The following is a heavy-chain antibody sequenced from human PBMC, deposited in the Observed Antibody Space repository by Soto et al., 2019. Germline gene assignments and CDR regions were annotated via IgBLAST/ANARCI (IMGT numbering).Heavy chain of an antibody. CDR1: GFTFSSYG. CDR2: ISYDGSNK. J-gene: IGHJ5*02. CDR3: AKRRSDGVDWFDP. Sequence: QVQLVESGGGVVQPGRSLRLSCAASGFTFSSYGMHWVRQAPGKGLEWAAVISYDGSNKYYADSVKGRFTISRDNSKNTLYLQMNSLRAEDTAVYYCAKRRSDGVDWFDPWGQGTLVTVSS. D-gene: IGHD6-25*01. V-gene: IGHV3-30*18.